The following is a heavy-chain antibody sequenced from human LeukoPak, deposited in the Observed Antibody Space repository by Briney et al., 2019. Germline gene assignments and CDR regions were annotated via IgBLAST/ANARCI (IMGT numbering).Heavy chain of an antibody. CDR2: IYYSGST. Sequence: PSETLSLTCTVSGGSISSYYWSWIRQPPGKGLEWIGSIYYSGSTYYNPSLKSRVTISVDTSKNQFSLKLSSVTAADTAVYYCARGGTYYYGSGSYWSPFDYWGQGTLVTVSS. CDR1: GGSISSYY. J-gene: IGHJ4*02. CDR3: ARGGTYYYGSGSYWSPFDY. D-gene: IGHD3-10*01. V-gene: IGHV4-59*12.